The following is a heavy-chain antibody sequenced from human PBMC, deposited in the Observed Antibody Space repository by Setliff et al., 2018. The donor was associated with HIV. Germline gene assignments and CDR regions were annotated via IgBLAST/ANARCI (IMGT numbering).Heavy chain of an antibody. Sequence: SQTLSLTCTVSGGSISSYYWSWIRQPPGKGLEWIGYIYTSGSTNYNPSLKSRVTISVDTSKNQFSLKLSSVTAADTAVYYCARHNSYGEPAGEIGYWGQGTLVTVSS. D-gene: IGHD4-17*01. J-gene: IGHJ4*02. CDR1: GGSISSYY. V-gene: IGHV4-4*09. CDR2: IYTSGST. CDR3: ARHNSYGEPAGEIGY.